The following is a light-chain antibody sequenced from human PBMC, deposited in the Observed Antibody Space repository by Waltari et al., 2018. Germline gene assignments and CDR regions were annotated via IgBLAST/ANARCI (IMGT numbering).Light chain of an antibody. CDR3: QTGGHGTWV. V-gene: IGLV4-69*01. CDR2: VNSDGSH. CDR1: SGYSSNV. Sequence: LVLTQSPSASASLGASVKLTCTLSSGYSSNVIAWLQQQPGKGPRYLMKVNSDGSHRKGDDIPDRFSASNSGTECYLTISSLQSEDEADYYYQTGGHGTWVFGGGTKLTVL. J-gene: IGLJ3*02.